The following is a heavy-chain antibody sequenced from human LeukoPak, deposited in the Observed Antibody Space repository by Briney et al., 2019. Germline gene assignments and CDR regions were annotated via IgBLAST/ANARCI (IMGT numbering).Heavy chain of an antibody. Sequence: SETLPLTCTVSGGSISSYYWSWIRQPPGNGLERIGYIYYSGSTNYNPPLKSRVTISVDTSKNQFSLKLSSVTAADTAVYYCGRVGPDTAMVMVTRHFDYWGQGTLVTVSS. J-gene: IGHJ4*02. V-gene: IGHV4-59*01. CDR1: GGSISSYY. D-gene: IGHD5-18*01. CDR3: GRVGPDTAMVMVTRHFDY. CDR2: IYYSGST.